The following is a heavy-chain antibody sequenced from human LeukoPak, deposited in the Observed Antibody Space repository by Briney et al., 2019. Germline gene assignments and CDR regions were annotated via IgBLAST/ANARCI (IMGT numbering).Heavy chain of an antibody. CDR2: ISAYNGNT. CDR3: ARAQWELPRSDY. J-gene: IGHJ4*02. Sequence: ASVKVSCKASGYTFTGYYMHWVRQAPGQGLEWMGWISAYNGNTNYAQKLQGRVTMTTDTSTSTAYMELRSLRSDDTAVYYCARAQWELPRSDYWGQGTLVTVSS. CDR1: GYTFTGYY. D-gene: IGHD1-26*01. V-gene: IGHV1-18*04.